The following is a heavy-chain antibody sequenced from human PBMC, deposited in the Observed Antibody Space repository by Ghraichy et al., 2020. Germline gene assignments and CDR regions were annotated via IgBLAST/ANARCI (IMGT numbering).Heavy chain of an antibody. V-gene: IGHV3-23*01. CDR3: ARDETGAFYYYYGMDV. CDR1: GFTFSSYA. Sequence: GGSLRLSCAASGFTFSSYAMSWVRQAPGKGLEWVSAISGSGGSTYYADSVKGRFTISRDNSKNTLYLQMNSLRAEDTAVCYCARDETGAFYYYYGMDVWGQGTTVTVSS. CDR2: ISGSGGST. D-gene: IGHD7-27*01. J-gene: IGHJ6*02.